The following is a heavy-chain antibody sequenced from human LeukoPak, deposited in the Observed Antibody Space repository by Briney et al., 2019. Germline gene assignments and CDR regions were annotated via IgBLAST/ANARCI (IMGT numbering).Heavy chain of an antibody. CDR2: IYYSGST. CDR3: ARQGSRDGYNLGYFDY. Sequence: PSETLSLTCTVSGGSISSSSYYWGWIRQPPGKGLEWIGSIYYSGSTYYNPSLKSRVTISVDTSKNQFSLKLSSVTAADTAVYYCARQGSRDGYNLGYFDYWGQGTLVTVSS. V-gene: IGHV4-39*01. CDR1: GGSISSSSYY. D-gene: IGHD5-24*01. J-gene: IGHJ4*02.